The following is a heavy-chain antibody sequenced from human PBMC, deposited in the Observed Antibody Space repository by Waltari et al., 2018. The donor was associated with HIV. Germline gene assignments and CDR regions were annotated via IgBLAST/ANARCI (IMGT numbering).Heavy chain of an antibody. Sequence: EVQLVESGGAIVKPGESLRISCAVSGMSFSHAWMSWVRQAPGKGLDWIARITTKADGESVDYAEVVRDRFTITRDDSTSTLFLQMSSLKTEDTALYYCSTSGWLDHWGQGTRVTVSS. V-gene: IGHV3-15*02. CDR3: STSGWLDH. CDR2: ITTKADGESV. D-gene: IGHD6-25*01. J-gene: IGHJ5*02. CDR1: GMSFSHAW.